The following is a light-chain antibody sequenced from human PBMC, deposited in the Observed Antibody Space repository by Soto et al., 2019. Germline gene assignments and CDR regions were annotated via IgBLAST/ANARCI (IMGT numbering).Light chain of an antibody. CDR1: KLGDKY. V-gene: IGLV3-1*01. J-gene: IGLJ2*01. CDR3: QAWDSGTVV. CDR2: QDK. Sequence: SYELTQPPSVSVSPGQTASITCSGDKLGDKYACWYQQKPGQSLVLVIYQDKKRPSGIPERFSGSNSGNTATLTISGTQAMDEADYYCQAWDSGTVVFGGGTKLTVL.